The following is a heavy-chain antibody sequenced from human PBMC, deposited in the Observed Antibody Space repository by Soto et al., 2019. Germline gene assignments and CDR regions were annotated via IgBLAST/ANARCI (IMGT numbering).Heavy chain of an antibody. J-gene: IGHJ4*02. CDR1: GFTVSNNY. CDR3: AKESSWYVAYYFDY. Sequence: PGGSLRLSCAVSGFTVSNNYMSWVRQAPGKGLEWVSAISGSGGSTYYADSVKGRFTISRDNSKNTLYLQMNSLRAEDTAVYYCAKESSWYVAYYFDYWGQGTLVTVSS. V-gene: IGHV3-23*01. CDR2: ISGSGGST. D-gene: IGHD6-13*01.